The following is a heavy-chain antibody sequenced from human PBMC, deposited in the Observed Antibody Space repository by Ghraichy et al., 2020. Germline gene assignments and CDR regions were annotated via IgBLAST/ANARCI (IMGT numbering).Heavy chain of an antibody. CDR3: TREESGGNWFDP. J-gene: IGHJ5*02. CDR2: TYYRSKWYN. Sequence: SQTLSLTCAISGDSVSSNTAAWNWIRQSPSRGLEWLGRTYYRSKWYNDYALSLQSRITINPDTSKNQFSLQLNSVTPEDTAVYYCTREESGGNWFDPWGQGTLVTVSS. V-gene: IGHV6-1*01. D-gene: IGHD1-26*01. CDR1: GDSVSSNTAA.